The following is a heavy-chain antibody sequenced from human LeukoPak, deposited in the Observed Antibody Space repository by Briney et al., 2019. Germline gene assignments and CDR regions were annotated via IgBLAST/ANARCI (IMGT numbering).Heavy chain of an antibody. CDR1: GFTFSSYW. CDR2: IKQDGSEK. CDR3: ARVEGSYDFWSGYPYYYYYYYMDV. D-gene: IGHD3-3*01. V-gene: IGHV3-7*01. J-gene: IGHJ6*03. Sequence: GGSLRLSCAAPGFTFSSYWMSWVRQAPGKGLEWVANIKQDGSEKYYVDSVKGRFTISRDNAKNSLYLQMNSLRAEDTAVYYCARVEGSYDFWSGYPYYYYYYYMDVWGKGTTVTVSS.